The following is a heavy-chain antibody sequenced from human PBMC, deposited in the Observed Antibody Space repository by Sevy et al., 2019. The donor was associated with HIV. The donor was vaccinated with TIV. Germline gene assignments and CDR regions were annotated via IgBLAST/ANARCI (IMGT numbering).Heavy chain of an antibody. CDR1: GGSLSSGAYS. CDR2: LYHSGST. D-gene: IGHD2-15*01. V-gene: IGHV4-30-2*01. CDR3: ARVSGNSEWGYYFDS. Sequence: SETLSLTCAVSGGSLSSGAYSWSWIRQPPGKGLEWIGCLYHSGSTYYNPSLKSRVTISVDRSKNQFSLKLISVTAADTAVYYCARVSGNSEWGYYFDSWGQGTLVTVSS. J-gene: IGHJ4*02.